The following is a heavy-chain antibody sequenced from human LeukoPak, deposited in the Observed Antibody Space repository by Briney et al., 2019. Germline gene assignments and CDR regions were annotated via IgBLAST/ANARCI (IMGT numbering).Heavy chain of an antibody. CDR1: GGSISSGGYY. Sequence: SETLSLTCTVSGGSISSGGYYWSWIRQHPGKGLEWIGYIYYSGSTYYNPSLKSRVTISVDTSKNQFSLKLSSVTAADTAVYYCARRHYDSSGPAKNPNWYFDLWGRGTLVTVSS. CDR2: IYYSGST. D-gene: IGHD3-22*01. CDR3: ARRHYDSSGPAKNPNWYFDL. J-gene: IGHJ2*01. V-gene: IGHV4-31*03.